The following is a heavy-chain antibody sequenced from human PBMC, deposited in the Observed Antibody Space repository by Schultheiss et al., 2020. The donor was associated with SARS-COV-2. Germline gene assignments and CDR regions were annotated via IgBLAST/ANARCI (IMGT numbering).Heavy chain of an antibody. D-gene: IGHD3-22*01. Sequence: SETLSLTCTVSGGSISSYYWGWIRQHPGKGLEWIGYIYYSGSTYYNPSLKSRVTISVDTSKNQFSLKLSSVTAADTAVYYCARGPHYDSSGTSWGQGTLVTVSS. CDR3: ARGPHYDSSGTS. CDR2: IYYSGST. J-gene: IGHJ4*02. CDR1: GGSISSYY. V-gene: IGHV4-59*12.